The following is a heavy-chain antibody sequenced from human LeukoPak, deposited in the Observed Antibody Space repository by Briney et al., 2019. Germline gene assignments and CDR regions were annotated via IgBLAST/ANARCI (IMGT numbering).Heavy chain of an antibody. CDR1: GFTFSSYA. CDR2: ISNSAGST. V-gene: IGHV3-23*01. D-gene: IGHD6-13*01. CDR3: ATPIAATRL. J-gene: IGHJ4*02. Sequence: GGSLRLSCAASGFTFSSYAMSWVRQAPGKGLEWVSVISNSAGSTFYADSVKGRFTISRDNSKNTLYLQMNSLRAEDTAVYYCATPIAATRLWGQGTLVTVSS.